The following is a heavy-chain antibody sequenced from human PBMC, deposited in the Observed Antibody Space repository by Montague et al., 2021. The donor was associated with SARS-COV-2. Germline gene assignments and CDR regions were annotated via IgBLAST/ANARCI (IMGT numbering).Heavy chain of an antibody. Sequence: SETLSLTCAISGGSFSNYYWSWIRQPPGKGLEWIGEVNHSGSTNYNPSLKSRVTISVDTSENQFSLKLSSVTAADTAGYYCARGSGCSGGSCYSEWDPYYYYGMAVWGQGTTVTVSS. CDR1: GGSFSNYY. D-gene: IGHD2-15*01. V-gene: IGHV4-34*01. CDR3: ARGSGCSGGSCYSEWDPYYYYGMAV. CDR2: VNHSGST. J-gene: IGHJ6*02.